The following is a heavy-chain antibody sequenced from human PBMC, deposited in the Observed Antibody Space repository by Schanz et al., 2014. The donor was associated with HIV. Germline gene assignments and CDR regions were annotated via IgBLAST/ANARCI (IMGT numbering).Heavy chain of an antibody. D-gene: IGHD2-21*02. J-gene: IGHJ4*01. CDR2: VRHTGGT. CDR1: GGSFRAYD. V-gene: IGHV4-34*01. Sequence: QVQLQQWGAGLLKPSETLSLTCAVYGGSFRAYDWTWIRQFPHMGLEWIGGVRHTGGTHYNPSLESRVPMSLDPSKNQFSLKLTSVPAADTAVYFCARGDFGGNSVDYWGHGNLVTVSS. CDR3: ARGDFGGNSVDY.